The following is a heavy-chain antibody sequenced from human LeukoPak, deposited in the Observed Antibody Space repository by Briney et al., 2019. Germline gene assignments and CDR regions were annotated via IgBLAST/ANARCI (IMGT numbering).Heavy chain of an antibody. CDR3: TRRSTI. D-gene: IGHD5-24*01. J-gene: IGHJ4*02. CDR1: GITLSDFW. V-gene: IGHV3-15*01. CDR2: IKAKIHCETI. Sequence: GGSLRLSCAASGITLSDFWFSWVRQAPGKGLEWVARIKAKIHCETIDYAAPVRGRFIISRDDSRNTVYLQMNSLKFEDTAMYYCTRRSTIWGRGTRVTVSS.